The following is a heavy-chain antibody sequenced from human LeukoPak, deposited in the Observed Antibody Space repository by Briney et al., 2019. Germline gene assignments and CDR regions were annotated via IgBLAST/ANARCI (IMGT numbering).Heavy chain of an antibody. CDR2: INPSGGST. V-gene: IGHV1-46*03. Sequence: ASVKVSCKASGYTFTSYYMHWVRQAPGQGLEWMGIINPSGGSTSYAQKFQGRVTMTRDTSTSTVYMELSSLRSEDTAVYYCARGNYYGSGSYDRDFDYWGQGTLVTVSS. CDR1: GYTFTSYY. CDR3: ARGNYYGSGSYDRDFDY. D-gene: IGHD3-10*01. J-gene: IGHJ4*02.